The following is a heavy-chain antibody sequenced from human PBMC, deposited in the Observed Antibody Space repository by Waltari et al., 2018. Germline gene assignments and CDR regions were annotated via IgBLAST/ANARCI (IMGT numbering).Heavy chain of an antibody. CDR2: INPSGGST. V-gene: IGHV1-46*01. Sequence: QVQLVQSGAEVKKPGASVKVSCKASGYTFTSYYMHWVRQAPGQGLEWMGKINPSGGSTSYAQKFQGRGTMTRDTSTSTVYMELSSLRSEDTAVYYCARAYSEISPIRYPLDFDYWGQGTLVTVSS. D-gene: IGHD2-21*01. J-gene: IGHJ4*02. CDR1: GYTFTSYY. CDR3: ARAYSEISPIRYPLDFDY.